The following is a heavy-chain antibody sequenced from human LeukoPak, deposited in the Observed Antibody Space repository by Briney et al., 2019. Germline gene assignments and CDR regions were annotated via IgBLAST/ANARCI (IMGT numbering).Heavy chain of an antibody. CDR2: IYHSGST. CDR1: GGSISSGGYY. CDR3: ARRILGSNWFDP. D-gene: IGHD2/OR15-2a*01. Sequence: SETLSLTCTVSGGSISSGGYYWSWIRQPPGKGLEWIGYIYHSGSTNYNPSLKSRVTMSVDTSKNQFSLKLSSVTAADTAVYYCARRILGSNWFDPWGQGTLVTVSS. J-gene: IGHJ5*02. V-gene: IGHV4-61*08.